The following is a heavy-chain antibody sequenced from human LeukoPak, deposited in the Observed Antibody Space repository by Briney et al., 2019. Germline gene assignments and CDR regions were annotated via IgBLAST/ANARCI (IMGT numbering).Heavy chain of an antibody. CDR1: GGSISSYY. V-gene: IGHV4-59*01. D-gene: IGHD6-13*01. CDR3: ARGSSSWYIDY. CDR2: IYYSGST. J-gene: IGHJ4*02. Sequence: SETLSLTCTVSGGSISSYYWSWIRQPPGKGLEWIGYIYYSGSTNYNPSLKSRVTISVDTSKNQFSLKLSSVTAADTAVYYCARGSSSWYIDYWGQGTLVTVSS.